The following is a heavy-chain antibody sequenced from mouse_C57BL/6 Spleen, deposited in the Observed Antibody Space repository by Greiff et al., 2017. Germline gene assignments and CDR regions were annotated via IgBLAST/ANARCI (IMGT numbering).Heavy chain of an antibody. CDR2: IYPGDGDT. J-gene: IGHJ2*01. V-gene: IGHV1-80*01. Sequence: VQLQQSGAELVKPGASVKISCKASGYAFSSYWMNWVKQRPGKGLEWIGQIYPGDGDTNYNGKFKGKATLTADKSSSTAYMQLSSLTSEDSAVYFCARDGGGLPRGIFDYWGQGTTLTVSS. D-gene: IGHD2-2*01. CDR3: ARDGGGLPRGIFDY. CDR1: GYAFSSYW.